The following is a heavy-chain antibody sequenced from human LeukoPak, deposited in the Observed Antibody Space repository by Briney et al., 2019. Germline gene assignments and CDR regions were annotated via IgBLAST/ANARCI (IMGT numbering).Heavy chain of an antibody. CDR1: GFTVSSNY. Sequence: GGSLRLSCAASGFTVSSNYMSWVRQAPGKGLEWVSVIYSGGSTYYADSVKGRFTISRDNSKNTLYLQMNSLRAEDTAVYYCARDHYDSSGYYYYYYGMDVWGQGTTVTVSS. CDR2: IYSGGST. CDR3: ARDHYDSSGYYYYYYGMDV. D-gene: IGHD3-22*01. V-gene: IGHV3-66*01. J-gene: IGHJ6*02.